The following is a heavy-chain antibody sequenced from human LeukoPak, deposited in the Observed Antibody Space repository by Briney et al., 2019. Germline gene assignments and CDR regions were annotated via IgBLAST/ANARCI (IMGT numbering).Heavy chain of an antibody. V-gene: IGHV1-18*01. CDR2: ISAYNGST. J-gene: IGHJ5*02. CDR1: GYTFTSYG. Sequence: ASVKVSCKASGYTFTSYGISWVRQVPGQGLEWMGWISAYNGSTNYAQKLQGRVTMTTDTSTSTAYMELRSLRSDDTAVYYCARVTEDNWFDPWGQGTLVTVSS. CDR3: ARVTEDNWFDP.